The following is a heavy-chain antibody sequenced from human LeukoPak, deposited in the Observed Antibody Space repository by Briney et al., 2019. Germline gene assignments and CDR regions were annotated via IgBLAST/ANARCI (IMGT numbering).Heavy chain of an antibody. J-gene: IGHJ4*02. V-gene: IGHV1-2*02. Sequence: GASVKVSCKTSGYTFTRYYLNWVRQAPGQGLEWMGLIKHNSGGTIYAQMFQGRVTMTRDTSISTAYMELSRLTSDDTAVYYCARVEGSAATRGDWGQGTLVTVSS. CDR2: IKHNSGGT. D-gene: IGHD1-7*01. CDR1: GYTFTRYY. CDR3: ARVEGSAATRGD.